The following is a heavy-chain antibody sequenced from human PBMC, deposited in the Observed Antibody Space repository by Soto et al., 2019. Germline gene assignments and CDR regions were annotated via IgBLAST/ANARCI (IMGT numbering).Heavy chain of an antibody. CDR1: GGSISSSSYY. D-gene: IGHD4-17*01. CDR2: IYYSGST. J-gene: IGHJ6*03. Sequence: PSETLSLTCTVSGGSISSSSYYWGWIRQPPGKGLEWIGSIYYSGSTYYNPSLKSRVTISVDTSKNQFSLKLSSVTAADTAVYYCARHRGDYGDYAFSYYYIDVWGKGTTVTVSS. V-gene: IGHV4-39*01. CDR3: ARHRGDYGDYAFSYYYIDV.